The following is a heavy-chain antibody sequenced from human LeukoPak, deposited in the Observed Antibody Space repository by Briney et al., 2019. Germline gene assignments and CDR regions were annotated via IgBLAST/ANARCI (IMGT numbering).Heavy chain of an antibody. CDR3: AHSKSYCGGDCYTPIDY. V-gene: IGHV2-5*02. CDR1: GFSLSTSGVG. D-gene: IGHD2-21*02. CDR2: IYWDDDK. Sequence: SGPTLVKPTQTLTLTCTFSGFSLSTSGVGAGWIRQPPGKALEWLALIYWDDDKRYSPSLKSRLTITKDTSKNQVVLTMTNMDPVDTATYYCAHSKSYCGGDCYTPIDYWGQGTLVTVSS. J-gene: IGHJ4*02.